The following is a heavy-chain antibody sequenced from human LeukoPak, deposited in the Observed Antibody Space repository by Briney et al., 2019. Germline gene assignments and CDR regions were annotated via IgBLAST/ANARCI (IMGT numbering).Heavy chain of an antibody. CDR2: INHSGST. Sequence: PSETLSLTCAVYGGSFRGYYWSRIRQPPGKGLEWIGEINHSGSTNYNPSLKSRVTISVDTSKNQFSLKLSSVTAADTAVYYCAREALGYYYGSGSYYTEYNWFDPWGQGTLVTVSS. D-gene: IGHD3-10*01. V-gene: IGHV4-34*01. CDR3: AREALGYYYGSGSYYTEYNWFDP. J-gene: IGHJ5*02. CDR1: GGSFRGYY.